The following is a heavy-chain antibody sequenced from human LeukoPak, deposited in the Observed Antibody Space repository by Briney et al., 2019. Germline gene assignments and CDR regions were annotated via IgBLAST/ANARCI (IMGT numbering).Heavy chain of an antibody. CDR1: GFTVSGSY. CDR3: AIPGYSGYVGAFDI. Sequence: GGSLRLSCAASGFTVSGSYMTWVRQPPGKGLEWVSIIYSDDNTYYADSVKGRFTISRDNSKNTLYLQMNSLRAEDTAVYYCAIPGYSGYVGAFDIWGQGTMVTVSS. V-gene: IGHV3-66*02. D-gene: IGHD5-12*01. CDR2: IYSDDNT. J-gene: IGHJ3*02.